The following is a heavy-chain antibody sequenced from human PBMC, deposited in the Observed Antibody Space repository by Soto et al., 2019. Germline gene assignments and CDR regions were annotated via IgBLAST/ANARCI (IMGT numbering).Heavy chain of an antibody. CDR2: INPSGGST. V-gene: IGHV1-46*03. J-gene: IGHJ6*03. Sequence: ASVKVSCKASGYTFTSYYMHWVRQAPGQGLEWMGIINPSGGSTSYAQKFQGRVTMTRDTSTSTVYMELSSLRSEDTAVYYCASGSARGYCSGGSCYPRPTGWGRYYHLDVWGKGTTVTVAS. CDR3: ASGSARGYCSGGSCYPRPTGWGRYYHLDV. D-gene: IGHD2-15*01. CDR1: GYTFTSYY.